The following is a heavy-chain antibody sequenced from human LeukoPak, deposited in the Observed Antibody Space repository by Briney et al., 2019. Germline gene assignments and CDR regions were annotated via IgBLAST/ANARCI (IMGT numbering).Heavy chain of an antibody. J-gene: IGHJ4*02. V-gene: IGHV3-53*01. CDR3: ARGVAVAGTIYFHY. Sequence: PGGSLRLSCAASGFTVSSKYMSWVRQAPGKGLEWVSVIHSGGSTYYADSVKGRFTISRDNSKNTLYIQMNSLRAEDTAVYYCARGVAVAGTIYFHYWGQGRLVTVSS. CDR2: IHSGGST. D-gene: IGHD6-19*01. CDR1: GFTVSSKY.